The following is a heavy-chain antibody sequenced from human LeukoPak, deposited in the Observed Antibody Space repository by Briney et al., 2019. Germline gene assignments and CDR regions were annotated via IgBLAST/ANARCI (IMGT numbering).Heavy chain of an antibody. CDR1: GYTFSDYY. CDR3: ARATIADSSTYYIDY. CDR2: INPNSGGT. J-gene: IGHJ4*02. Sequence: ASVKVSCKASGYTFSDYYMHWVRQAPGQGLEWMGWINPNSGGTNYAQKFQGRVTMTRDMSISTAYMELSRLTSDDTAVYYCARATIADSSTYYIDYWGLGTLVTVS. D-gene: IGHD3-22*01. V-gene: IGHV1-2*02.